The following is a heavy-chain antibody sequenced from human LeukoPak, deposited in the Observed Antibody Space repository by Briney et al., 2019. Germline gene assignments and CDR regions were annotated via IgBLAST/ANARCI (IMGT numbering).Heavy chain of an antibody. D-gene: IGHD3-22*01. CDR2: IYYSGST. CDR3: ARIRYYYDSSGYYYYYMDV. Sequence: PSETLSLTCTVSGGSISSYYWSWIRQPPGKGLEWIGYIYYSGSTYYNPSLKSRVTISVDTSKNQFSLKLSSVTAADTAVYYCARIRYYYDSSGYYYYYMDVWGKGTTVTVSS. V-gene: IGHV4-59*01. J-gene: IGHJ6*03. CDR1: GGSISSYY.